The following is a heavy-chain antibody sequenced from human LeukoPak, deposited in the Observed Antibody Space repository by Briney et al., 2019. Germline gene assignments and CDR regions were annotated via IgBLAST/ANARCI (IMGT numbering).Heavy chain of an antibody. Sequence: GGSLKLSCAASGFTFSSYWMFWVRQAPGRGLEWVANIKQDGSEKYYVDSVKGRFTISRDTAKNSLYLQMKSLRAEDTAIYYCARYYDFWSSIDYWGQGTLVTVSS. J-gene: IGHJ4*02. CDR1: GFTFSSYW. V-gene: IGHV3-7*05. D-gene: IGHD3-3*01. CDR3: ARYYDFWSSIDY. CDR2: IKQDGSEK.